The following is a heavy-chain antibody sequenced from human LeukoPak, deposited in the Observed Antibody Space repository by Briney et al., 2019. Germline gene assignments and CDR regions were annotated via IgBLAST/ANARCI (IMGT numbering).Heavy chain of an antibody. J-gene: IGHJ4*02. CDR3: TRGAHYFDY. CDR2: IRSKAYGGTT. Sequence: GGSLRLSCTASGLTFGDYAMSWVRQAPGKGLEWVGFIRSKAYGGTTEYAASVKGRFTISRDDSKSIAYLQMNSLKTEDTAVYYCTRGAHYFDYWGQGTLVTVSS. CDR1: GLTFGDYA. V-gene: IGHV3-49*04.